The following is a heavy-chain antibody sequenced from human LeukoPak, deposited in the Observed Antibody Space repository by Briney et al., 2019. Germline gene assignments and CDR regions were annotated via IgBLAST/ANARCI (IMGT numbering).Heavy chain of an antibody. D-gene: IGHD6-19*01. CDR3: ARGIAVAGGPDY. Sequence: SVKVSCKASGGTFSSYTISWVRQAPGQGLEWMGRIIPILDIANYAQKFQGRVTITADKSTSTAYMELSSLRSEDTAVYYCARGIAVAGGPDYWGQGTLVTVSS. J-gene: IGHJ4*02. CDR2: IIPILDIA. CDR1: GGTFSSYT. V-gene: IGHV1-69*02.